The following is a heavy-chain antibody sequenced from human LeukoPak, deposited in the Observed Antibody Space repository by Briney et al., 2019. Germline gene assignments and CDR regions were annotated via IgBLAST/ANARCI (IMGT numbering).Heavy chain of an antibody. Sequence: ASVKVSCKASGGTFSSYAISWVRQAPGQGLEWMGRIIPIFGTANYAQKFQGRVTITTDESTSTAYVELSSLRSEDTAVYYCARPYCSSTSCSNYFDYWGQGTLVTVSS. V-gene: IGHV1-69*05. CDR2: IIPIFGTA. CDR1: GGTFSSYA. J-gene: IGHJ4*02. D-gene: IGHD2-2*01. CDR3: ARPYCSSTSCSNYFDY.